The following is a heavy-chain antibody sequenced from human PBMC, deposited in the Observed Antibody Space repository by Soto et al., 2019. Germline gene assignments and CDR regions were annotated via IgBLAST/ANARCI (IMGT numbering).Heavy chain of an antibody. CDR3: ARVRRVAGFGRNFDY. Sequence: QVQLVQSGAEVKKPGASVKVSCKASGYTFTSYDINWVRQATGQGLEWMGWMNPNSGNTGYAQKFQGRVTMXXNXSXXTAYMELSSLRSEDTAVYYCARVRRVAGFGRNFDYWGQGTLVTVSS. CDR2: MNPNSGNT. D-gene: IGHD6-19*01. J-gene: IGHJ4*02. V-gene: IGHV1-8*02. CDR1: GYTFTSYD.